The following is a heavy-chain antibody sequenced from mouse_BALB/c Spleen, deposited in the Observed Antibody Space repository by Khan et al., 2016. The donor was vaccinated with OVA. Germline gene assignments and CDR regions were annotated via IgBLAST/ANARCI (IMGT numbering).Heavy chain of an antibody. J-gene: IGHJ3*01. V-gene: IGHV3-2*02. Sequence: EVQLQESGPGLVKPSQSLSLTCTVTGYSITSDYAWNWIRQFPGNKVEWMGYISYSGNTSYNPSLKSRISITRDTTKNQFFLQLNSVTTEDTATYYCARSGYEAWFAYWGQGTLVTVSA. CDR1: GYSITSDYA. CDR2: ISYSGNT. CDR3: ARSGYEAWFAY. D-gene: IGHD2-14*01.